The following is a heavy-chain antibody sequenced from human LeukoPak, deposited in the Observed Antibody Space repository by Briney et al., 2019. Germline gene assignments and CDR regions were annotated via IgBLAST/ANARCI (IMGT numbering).Heavy chain of an antibody. CDR1: GGSISSSSYY. V-gene: IGHV4-39*07. J-gene: IGHJ3*02. CDR3: ARVQAKQEAGGITMVRGVILYPGAFDI. CDR2: IYYSGST. D-gene: IGHD3-10*01. Sequence: KPSETLSLTCTVSGGSISSSSYYWGWIRQPPGKGLEWIGSIYYSGSTYYNPSLKSRVTISVDTSKNQFSLKLSSVTAADTAVYYCARVQAKQEAGGITMVRGVILYPGAFDIWGQGTMVTVSS.